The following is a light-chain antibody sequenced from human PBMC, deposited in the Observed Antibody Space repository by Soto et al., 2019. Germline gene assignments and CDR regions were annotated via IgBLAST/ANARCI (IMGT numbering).Light chain of an antibody. CDR1: SSNIGNNY. J-gene: IGLJ2*01. V-gene: IGLV1-51*01. Sequence: QSVLTQPPSVSAAPGQKVTISCSGSSSNIGNNYVSWYQQLPGTAPKLLIYDNNKRPSGIPDRFSGSKSDTSATLGITGLQTGDEADYYCGTWDSSLSVVFGGGTKVTVL. CDR2: DNN. CDR3: GTWDSSLSVV.